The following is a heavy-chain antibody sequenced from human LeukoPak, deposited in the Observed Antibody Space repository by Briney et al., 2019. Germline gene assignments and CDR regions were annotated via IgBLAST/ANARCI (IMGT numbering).Heavy chain of an antibody. CDR2: ISGSSSPI. CDR1: GFTFSSYS. CDR3: ARSSGYPYFDY. D-gene: IGHD3-22*01. J-gene: IGHJ4*02. V-gene: IGHV3-48*01. Sequence: GESLRLSCAASGFTFSSYSVSWVRQAPGKGLEWLSYISGSSSPIYYADSVKGRFTISRDNAKNSLYLQMNSLRVEDTAVYYCARSSGYPYFDYWGQGTLVTVSS.